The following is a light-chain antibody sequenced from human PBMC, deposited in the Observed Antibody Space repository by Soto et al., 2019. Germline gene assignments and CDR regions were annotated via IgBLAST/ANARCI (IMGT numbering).Light chain of an antibody. J-gene: IGKJ4*01. Sequence: EIVMTQSPATLSVSPGERVTLSCRASQSVSNNLAWYQQKPGQAPRLLIYCATATATGIPARFSGSGSGTEFTLNISSLQSEDFAVYYCQQNNDWPLTFGGGTKVEIK. CDR3: QQNNDWPLT. V-gene: IGKV3-15*01. CDR1: QSVSNN. CDR2: CAT.